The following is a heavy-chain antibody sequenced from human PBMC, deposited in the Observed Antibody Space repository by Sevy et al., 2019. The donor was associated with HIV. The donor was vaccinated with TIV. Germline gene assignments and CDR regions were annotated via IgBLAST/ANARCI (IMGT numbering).Heavy chain of an antibody. J-gene: IGHJ3*01. V-gene: IGHV3-23*01. CDR1: GFTFSNYG. CDR3: ARRGNYYGDAFDF. D-gene: IGHD3-10*01. Sequence: GGSLRLSCAAFGFTFSNYGMTWVRRAPGKGLEWVSSVSGSGGKRDNADSVKGRFTISRDNSKNTLYLQMNSLRAEDTAVYYSARRGNYYGDAFDFWGQGTVVTVSS. CDR2: VSGSGGKR.